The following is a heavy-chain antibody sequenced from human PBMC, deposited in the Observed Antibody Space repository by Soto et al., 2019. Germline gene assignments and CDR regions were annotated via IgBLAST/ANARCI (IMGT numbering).Heavy chain of an antibody. Sequence: PGGSLRLSCAASGFSLSNNGMHWVRQAPGKGLERVAVISYDGNNKYYADSVKGRFTISRDNSKNTVYLEMNNLRAEDTAMYYCAKGGSGNYLTYYYYYGMDVWGQGTTVTVSS. CDR1: GFSLSNNG. D-gene: IGHD3-22*01. CDR3: AKGGSGNYLTYYYYYGMDV. J-gene: IGHJ6*02. V-gene: IGHV3-30*18. CDR2: ISYDGNNK.